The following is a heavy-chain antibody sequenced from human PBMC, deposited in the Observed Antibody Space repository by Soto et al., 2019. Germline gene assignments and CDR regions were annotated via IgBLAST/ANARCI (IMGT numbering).Heavy chain of an antibody. CDR3: ARGLRVPAAIKYYYYMDV. J-gene: IGHJ6*03. D-gene: IGHD2-2*01. CDR2: MNPNSGNT. Sequence: ASVKGSCKASGYTFTSYDINWVRQATGQGLEWMGWMNPNSGNTGYAQKFQGRVTMTRNTSISTAYMELSSLRSEDTAVYYCARGLRVPAAIKYYYYMDVWGKGTTVTVSS. CDR1: GYTFTSYD. V-gene: IGHV1-8*01.